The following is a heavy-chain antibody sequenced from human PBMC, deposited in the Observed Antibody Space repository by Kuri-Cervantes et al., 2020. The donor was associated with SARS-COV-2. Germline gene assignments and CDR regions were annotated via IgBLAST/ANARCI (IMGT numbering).Heavy chain of an antibody. D-gene: IGHD4-23*01. J-gene: IGHJ4*02. CDR3: AKDMTPDYGGNVDY. CDR1: GFTFNTYT. Sequence: GESLKISCVASGFTFNTYTMNWVRQAPGKGLEWISYITGDSSPIYYADSVKGRFTISRDNSKNSLYLQMNSLRTEDTALYYCAKDMTPDYGGNVDYWGQGTLVTVSS. V-gene: IGHV3-43*02. CDR2: ITGDSSPI.